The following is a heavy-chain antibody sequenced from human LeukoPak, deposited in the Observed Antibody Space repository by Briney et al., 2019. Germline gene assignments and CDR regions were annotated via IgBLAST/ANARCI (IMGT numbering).Heavy chain of an antibody. CDR1: GGSFSGYY. Sequence: PSETLSLTCAVYGGSFSGYYWSWIRQPRGKGLAWIGEINHSGSTNYNPSLKSRVTISVDTSKNQFSLKLSSVTAADTAVYYCATDMVRGANDYWGQGTLVTVSS. J-gene: IGHJ4*02. CDR2: INHSGST. D-gene: IGHD3-10*01. V-gene: IGHV4-34*01. CDR3: ATDMVRGANDY.